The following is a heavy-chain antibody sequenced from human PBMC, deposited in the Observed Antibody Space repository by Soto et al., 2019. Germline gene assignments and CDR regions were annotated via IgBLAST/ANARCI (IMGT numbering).Heavy chain of an antibody. J-gene: IGHJ6*02. CDR1: GGSISSYY. CDR2: IYYSGST. Sequence: SETLSLTCTVSGGSISSYYWSWIRQPPGKGLEWIGYIYYSGSTNYNPSLKSRVTISVDTSKNQFSLKLSSVTAADMAVYYCARYISEPSFYYYYGMHVWGQGIMVTVSS. CDR3: ARYISEPSFYYYYGMHV. D-gene: IGHD3-3*02. V-gene: IGHV4-59*01.